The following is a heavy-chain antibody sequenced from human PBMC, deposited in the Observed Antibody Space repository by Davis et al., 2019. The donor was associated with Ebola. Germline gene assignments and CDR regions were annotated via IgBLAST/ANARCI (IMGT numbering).Heavy chain of an antibody. Sequence: PSETLSLTCAVSGYSISSGYYWGWIRQPPGKGLEWIGSIYHSGSTYYNPSLKSRFTISVDTSKNQFSRKLSSVTAADTAVDYCARGKGASSSWYAWYFDLWGRGTLVTVSS. CDR2: IYHSGST. D-gene: IGHD6-13*01. V-gene: IGHV4-38-2*01. CDR1: GYSISSGYY. CDR3: ARGKGASSSWYAWYFDL. J-gene: IGHJ2*01.